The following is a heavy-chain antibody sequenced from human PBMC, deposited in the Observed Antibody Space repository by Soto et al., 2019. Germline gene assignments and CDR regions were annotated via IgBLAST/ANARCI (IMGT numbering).Heavy chain of an antibody. V-gene: IGHV3-23*01. J-gene: IGHJ4*02. CDR2: ISGSGGST. Sequence: VQLLESGGGLVQPGGSLRLSCAASGFTFSSYAMSWVRQAPGKGLEWVSAISGSGGSTYYADSVKGRFTISRDNSKNTLYLQMNSLRAEDTAVYYCAANGLEYCSGGSCYSAPFDYWGQGTLVTVSS. D-gene: IGHD2-15*01. CDR1: GFTFSSYA. CDR3: AANGLEYCSGGSCYSAPFDY.